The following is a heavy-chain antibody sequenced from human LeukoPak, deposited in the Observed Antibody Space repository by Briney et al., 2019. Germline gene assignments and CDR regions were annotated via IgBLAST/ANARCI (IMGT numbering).Heavy chain of an antibody. J-gene: IGHJ4*02. Sequence: SGGSLRLSCAASGFTVSSNYMSWVRQAPGQGLEWVSAIYSGGSTYYADSVKGRFTISRDNSKNTLYLQMNSLRAEDTAVYYCARDQIDHYYDSSGYYYYWGQGTLVTVSS. CDR2: IYSGGST. CDR1: GFTVSSNY. D-gene: IGHD3-22*01. V-gene: IGHV3-66*01. CDR3: ARDQIDHYYDSSGYYYY.